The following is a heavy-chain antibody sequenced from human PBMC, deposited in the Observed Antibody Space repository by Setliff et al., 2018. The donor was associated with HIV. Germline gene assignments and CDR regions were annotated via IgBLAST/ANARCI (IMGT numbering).Heavy chain of an antibody. D-gene: IGHD3-10*01. J-gene: IGHJ5*02. CDR3: ARGLWFGGSYWFDP. CDR1: GGSISSHY. Sequence: LSLTCTVSGVSGGSISSHYWNWIRQPPGKGLEWIGYIYYTGTTKNNPSLKSRVTMSIDTSKNQFSLKLSSVTAADTAVYYCARGLWFGGSYWFDPWGQGTLVTVSS. V-gene: IGHV4-59*11. CDR2: IYYTGTT.